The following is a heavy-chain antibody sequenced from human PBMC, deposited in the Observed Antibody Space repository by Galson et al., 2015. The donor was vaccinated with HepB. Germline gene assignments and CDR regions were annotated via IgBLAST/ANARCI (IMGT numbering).Heavy chain of an antibody. J-gene: IGHJ4*02. D-gene: IGHD6-13*01. CDR2: IKQDGSEK. Sequence: SCKASKYIFTDYYIRWVRQAPGKGLEWVANIKQDGSEKYYVDSVKGRFTISRDNAKNSLYLQMNSLRAEDTAVYYCAREWAAAGTDYWGQGTLVTVSS. CDR3: AREWAAAGTDY. V-gene: IGHV3-7*03. CDR1: KYIFTDYY.